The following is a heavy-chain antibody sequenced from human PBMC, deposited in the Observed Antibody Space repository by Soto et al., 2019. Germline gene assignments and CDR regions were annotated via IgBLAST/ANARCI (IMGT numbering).Heavy chain of an antibody. CDR2: ISASGDSR. CDR1: GFTFSSRA. V-gene: IGHV3-23*01. D-gene: IGHD2-21*02. CDR3: ARDWRLDY. Sequence: EVHLLESGGGLVQPGGSLRLSCAASGFTFSSRAMSWARQAPGKGLEWVSDISASGDSRHHADSVKGRFTISRDNSKNTLYLQMNSLRAEDTAVYYCARDWRLDYWGQGTLVTVSS. J-gene: IGHJ4*02.